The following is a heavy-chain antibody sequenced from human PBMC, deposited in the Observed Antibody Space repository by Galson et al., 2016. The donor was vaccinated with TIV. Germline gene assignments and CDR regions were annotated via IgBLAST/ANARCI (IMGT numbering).Heavy chain of an antibody. V-gene: IGHV1-69*13. CDR3: ARTDTLKNYYDSSGYYPF. D-gene: IGHD3-22*01. J-gene: IGHJ4*02. CDR2: IIAIFRTT. CDR1: GGIFRSHA. Sequence: SVKVSCKVSGGIFRSHAISWVRQAPGQGLEWMGGIIAIFRTTQYAQKFQGRVTITADESMSTAYMELSSLRSDDTAVYYCARTDTLKNYYDSSGYYPFWSQGTLVTVSS.